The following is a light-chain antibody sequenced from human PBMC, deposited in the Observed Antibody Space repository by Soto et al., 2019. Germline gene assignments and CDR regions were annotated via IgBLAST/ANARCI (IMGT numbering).Light chain of an antibody. CDR1: QSISDS. Sequence: DIHMTHSPSTLSASVGDRVTITCRASQSISDSLAWYQQKPGKAPNLLIYDASSLESGVPSRFSGSKSGTEFTLTISSLQPDDFATYYCQQYNTYPWTFGQGTKV. V-gene: IGKV1-5*01. CDR3: QQYNTYPWT. J-gene: IGKJ1*01. CDR2: DAS.